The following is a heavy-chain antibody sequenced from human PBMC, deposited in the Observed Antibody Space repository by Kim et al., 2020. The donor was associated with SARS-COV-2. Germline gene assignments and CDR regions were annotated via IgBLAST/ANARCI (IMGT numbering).Heavy chain of an antibody. V-gene: IGHV3-74*01. CDR2: ISSDGRDT. D-gene: IGHD6-13*01. CDR1: GLTFSGYW. J-gene: IGHJ4*02. CDR3: ARGFGAAASY. Sequence: GGSLRLSCVVTGLTFSGYWMHWVRQAPGKGLVCVSYISSDGRDTRYEDSVKGRFTISRDNAENTLYLQMNNLRAEDTALYYCARGFGAAASYWGQGALVT.